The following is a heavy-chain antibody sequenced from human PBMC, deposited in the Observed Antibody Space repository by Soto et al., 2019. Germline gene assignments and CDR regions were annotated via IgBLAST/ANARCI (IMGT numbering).Heavy chain of an antibody. V-gene: IGHV3-21*01. J-gene: IGHJ4*02. Sequence: PGGSLRLSCAASGFTFNSYSMNWVRQAPGKGLEWVSSIASTGYTSYADSVRGRFTISRDSAKSSLYLQMDSLRAEDTAVYYCARDLYGDYAQDYWGQGSLVTLSS. D-gene: IGHD4-17*01. CDR1: GFTFNSYS. CDR3: ARDLYGDYAQDY. CDR2: IASTGYT.